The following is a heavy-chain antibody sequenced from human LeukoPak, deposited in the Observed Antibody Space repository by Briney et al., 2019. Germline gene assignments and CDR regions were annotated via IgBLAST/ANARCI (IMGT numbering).Heavy chain of an antibody. D-gene: IGHD5-24*01. CDR1: GGSISSYY. CDR3: AREGPDGTYGMDV. J-gene: IGHJ6*02. CDR2: IYYSGST. V-gene: IGHV4-59*01. Sequence: PSETLSLTCTVSGGSISSYYWSWIRQPPGKGLEWIGYIYYSGSTNYNPSLKSRATISVDTSKNQFSLKLSSVTAADTAVYYCAREGPDGTYGMDVWGQGTTVTVSS.